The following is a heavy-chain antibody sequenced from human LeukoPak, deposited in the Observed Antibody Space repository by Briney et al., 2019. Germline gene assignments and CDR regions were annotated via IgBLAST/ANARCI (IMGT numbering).Heavy chain of an antibody. V-gene: IGHV1-18*04. CDR1: GYTFTSYG. CDR2: ISAYNGNS. D-gene: IGHD3-10*01. Sequence: GASVKVSCKASGYTFTSYGISWVRQDPGQGLEWMGWISAYNGNSNYAQKLQGRVTMTTDTSTSTAYMELRSLRSDDTAVYYCARVVYIVVRGVIITYWFDPWGQGTLVTVSS. CDR3: ARVVYIVVRGVIITYWFDP. J-gene: IGHJ5*02.